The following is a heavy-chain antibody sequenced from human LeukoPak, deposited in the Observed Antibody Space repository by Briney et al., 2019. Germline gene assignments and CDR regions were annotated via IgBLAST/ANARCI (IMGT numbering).Heavy chain of an antibody. V-gene: IGHV3-64*01. CDR1: GFTFSSYA. CDR2: ISSNGGST. Sequence: GGSLRLSCAASGFTFSSYAMHWVRQAPGKGLEYVSAISSNGGSTYYANPVKGRFTISRDNSKNTLYLQMGSLRAEDMAVYYCARVGNYDFWSGYAIDYWGQGTLVTVSS. CDR3: ARVGNYDFWSGYAIDY. D-gene: IGHD3-3*01. J-gene: IGHJ4*02.